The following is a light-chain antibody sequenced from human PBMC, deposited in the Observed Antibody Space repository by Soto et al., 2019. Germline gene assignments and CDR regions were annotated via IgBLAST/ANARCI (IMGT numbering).Light chain of an antibody. CDR1: TSDIGAYNY. V-gene: IGLV2-8*01. CDR2: EVT. CDR3: SSFEGTTSVV. J-gene: IGLJ1*01. Sequence: QSALTQPPSASGSPGQSVTISCTGTTSDIGAYNYVSWYQQRPGKAAKLIIYEVTRRPSGVPDRIFGSKYDTTASLTVSGLQAEDEADYYCSSFEGTTSVVFGTGTKLTLL.